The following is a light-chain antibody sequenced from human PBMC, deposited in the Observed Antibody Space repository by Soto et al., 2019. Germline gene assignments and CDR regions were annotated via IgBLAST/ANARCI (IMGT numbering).Light chain of an antibody. Sequence: AIQLTQSPSSLSASVGDRVTITWRASQDIRGALAWYQQKPGKAPKFLIFDVSTLQSGVPSRFSGSGSGTDFTLTISSLQPEDFGTYYCQQFNTYSITFGQGTRLEIK. V-gene: IGKV1-13*02. CDR3: QQFNTYSIT. CDR1: QDIRGA. CDR2: DVS. J-gene: IGKJ5*01.